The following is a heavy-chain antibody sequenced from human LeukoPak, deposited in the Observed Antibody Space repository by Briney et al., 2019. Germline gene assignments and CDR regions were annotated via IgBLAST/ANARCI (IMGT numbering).Heavy chain of an antibody. V-gene: IGHV5-51*01. Sequence: GESLKISCTGSGYSFTSYWIGWVRQMPGKGLEWMGTIYPGDSDTRYSPSFQGQVTISADKSISTAYLQWSSLKASDTAMYYCARGMYYYGSGSYWAVFDYWGQGTLVTVSS. CDR3: ARGMYYYGSGSYWAVFDY. J-gene: IGHJ4*02. CDR1: GYSFTSYW. CDR2: IYPGDSDT. D-gene: IGHD3-10*01.